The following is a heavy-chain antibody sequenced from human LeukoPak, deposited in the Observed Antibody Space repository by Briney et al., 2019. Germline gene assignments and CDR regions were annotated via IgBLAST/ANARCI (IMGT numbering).Heavy chain of an antibody. V-gene: IGHV4-34*01. CDR1: GGSFSGYY. J-gene: IGHJ4*02. D-gene: IGHD6-19*01. Sequence: SETLSLTCAVYGGSFSGYYWSWIRQPPGKGLEWIGEINHSGSTNYNPSLKSRVTISVDTSKNQFSLKLSSVTAADTAVYYCARFGGSGWSLDYWGQGTLVTVSS. CDR3: ARFGGSGWSLDY. CDR2: INHSGST.